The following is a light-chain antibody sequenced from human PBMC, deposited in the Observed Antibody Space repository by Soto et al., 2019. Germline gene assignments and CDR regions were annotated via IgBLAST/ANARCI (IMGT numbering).Light chain of an antibody. CDR3: STWDDRLKAML. CDR1: GSNIGENA. V-gene: IGLV1-44*01. CDR2: SNA. J-gene: IGLJ3*02. Sequence: QSVLTQPPSASGTPGQTVTISCSGSGSNIGENAVNWYQHLPGTAPQLLIYSNALRPSGVPHRFSGSKSGTAGSLAISGLPAEDEGQYYWSTWDDRLKAMLFGGGTKVTVL.